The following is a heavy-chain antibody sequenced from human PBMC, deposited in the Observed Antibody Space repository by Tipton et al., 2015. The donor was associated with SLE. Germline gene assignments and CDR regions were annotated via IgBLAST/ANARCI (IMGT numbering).Heavy chain of an antibody. CDR1: GYSISSGYY. Sequence: TLSLTCTVSGYSISSGYYWGWIRQPPGKGPEGIGEIGHSGSTNYNLPLKSRVTISRDTPKNQFSLKLSSVTAADTAVYYCARHESRPYCSYFDYWGQGTLVTVSS. D-gene: IGHD2-15*01. CDR3: ARHESRPYCSYFDY. V-gene: IGHV4-38-2*02. CDR2: IGHSGST. J-gene: IGHJ4*02.